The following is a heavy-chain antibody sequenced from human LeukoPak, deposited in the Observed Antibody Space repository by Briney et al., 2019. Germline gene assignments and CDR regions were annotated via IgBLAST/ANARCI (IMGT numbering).Heavy chain of an antibody. CDR3: ANEYSKGDI. CDR1: GLMFSSYW. J-gene: IGHJ3*02. V-gene: IGHV3-7*03. D-gene: IGHD2/OR15-2a*01. CDR2: IRQDGGEG. Sequence: PGGSLRLSCAASGLMFSSYWMTWVRQAPGKGLEWVANIRQDGGEGYYVDSVKGRFTVSRDNAKNFVYLQLNSLRAEDTAVYYCANEYSKGDIWGQGTMVTVSS.